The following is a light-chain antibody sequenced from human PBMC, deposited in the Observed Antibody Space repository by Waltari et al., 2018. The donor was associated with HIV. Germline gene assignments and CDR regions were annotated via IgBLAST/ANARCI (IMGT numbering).Light chain of an antibody. Sequence: QSALTQPPSVSGAPGQRVTISCTGNRSNTGAGFSVHRYQHLPGPAPKLLVYSDINRPSGVPDRFSGSKSGTSASLVITGLQAEDEADYYCQSYDSSLRASVFGGGTKLTVL. CDR2: SDI. CDR1: RSNTGAGFS. J-gene: IGLJ2*01. CDR3: QSYDSSLRASV. V-gene: IGLV1-40*01.